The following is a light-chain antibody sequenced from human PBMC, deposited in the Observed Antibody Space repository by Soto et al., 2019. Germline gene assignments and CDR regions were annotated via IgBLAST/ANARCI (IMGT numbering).Light chain of an antibody. CDR3: QQYNSYST. CDR2: DAS. Sequence: DIQMTQSPSTLSASVGDRVSITCRASQCISSWLAWYQQKPGKAPKLLIYDASSLESGVPSRFSGSGSGTEFTLNISSLQPDDFATYYCQQYNSYSTFGQGTKLEIK. CDR1: QCISSW. V-gene: IGKV1-5*01. J-gene: IGKJ2*01.